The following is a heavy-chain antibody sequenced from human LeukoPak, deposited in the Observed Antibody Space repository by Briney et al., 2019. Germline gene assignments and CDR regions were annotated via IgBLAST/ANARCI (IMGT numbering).Heavy chain of an antibody. J-gene: IGHJ3*02. D-gene: IGHD3-10*01. V-gene: IGHV6-1*01. CDR3: ARDYYGSGSYSPIEAFDI. CDR2: TYYRSKWYN. Sequence: SQTLSLTCAISGDSVSSNSAAGNWIRQSPSRGLEWLGRTYYRSKWYNDYAVSVKSRITINPDTSKNQFSLQLNSVTPEDTAVYYCARDYYGSGSYSPIEAFDIWGQGTMVTVSS. CDR1: GDSVSSNSAA.